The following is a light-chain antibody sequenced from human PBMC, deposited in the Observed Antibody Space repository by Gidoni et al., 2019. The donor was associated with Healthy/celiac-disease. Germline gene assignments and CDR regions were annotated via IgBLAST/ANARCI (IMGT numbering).Light chain of an antibody. V-gene: IGKV1-9*01. Sequence: DIQLTQSPSFRSASVGDSVTITCRVSQGISSYLAWYQQKPGKAPKLLFYASSTLQSGVPSRFSSSGAGAEFTLTISSLQPEDFATYCCQQLNSYPVTFXPXTKVDIK. CDR3: QQLNSYPVT. CDR2: ASS. J-gene: IGKJ3*01. CDR1: QGISSY.